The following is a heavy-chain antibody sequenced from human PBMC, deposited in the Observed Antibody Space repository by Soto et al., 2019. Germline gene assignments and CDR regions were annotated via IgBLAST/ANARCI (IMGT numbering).Heavy chain of an antibody. CDR1: LFTFDDYA. J-gene: IGHJ4*02. Sequence: SLRLSCSSSLFTFDDYAMDLVLQSPGKGLEWVSGISWNSGSIGYADSVKGRFTISRDNAKNSLYLQMNSLRDEDTAVYYCARDAGYSYGPFDYWGQGTLVTVSS. CDR2: ISWNSGSI. D-gene: IGHD5-18*01. V-gene: IGHV3-9*01. CDR3: ARDAGYSYGPFDY.